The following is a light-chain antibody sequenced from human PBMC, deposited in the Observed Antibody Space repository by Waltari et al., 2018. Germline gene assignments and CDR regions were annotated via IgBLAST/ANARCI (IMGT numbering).Light chain of an antibody. CDR2: DVR. J-gene: IGLJ2*01. V-gene: IGLV2-14*03. CDR1: SSDVGAFNY. CDR3: TSYTRGSTF. Sequence: QTALTQPASVSGSPGQSITISCTGTSSDVGAFNYVSWYQQHPGKAPKLIIYDVRYRPSGVSNRFSGSKSGNTASLSISGLQAEDEADYYCTSYTRGSTFFGGGTRLTVL.